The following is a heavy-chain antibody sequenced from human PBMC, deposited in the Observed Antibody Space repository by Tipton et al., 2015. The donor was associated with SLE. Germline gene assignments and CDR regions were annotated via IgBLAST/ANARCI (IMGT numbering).Heavy chain of an antibody. J-gene: IGHJ3*02. CDR3: ARDSGADAFDI. CDR2: IYTSGST. V-gene: IGHV4-61*02. D-gene: IGHD3-10*01. Sequence: TLSLTCTVSGGSISSGSYYWSWIRPPAGKGLEWIGRIYTSGSTNYNPSLKSRVTISVDTSKNQFSLKLSSVTAADTAVYYCARDSGADAFDIWGQGTMVTVSS. CDR1: GGSISSGSYY.